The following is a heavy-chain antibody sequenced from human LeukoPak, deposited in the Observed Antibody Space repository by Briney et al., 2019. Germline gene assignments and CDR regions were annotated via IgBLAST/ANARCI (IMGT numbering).Heavy chain of an antibody. Sequence: SETLSLTCTVSGYSINSAFYWGWIRVPPGKGLEWIGSVFHRGTTYYNSSLKSRVNISIDTSKNQFSLKLNSLTAEDTAMYYCERDGYYGSGSPGWFGPWGPGTLVIVSA. CDR1: GYSINSAFY. J-gene: IGHJ5*02. V-gene: IGHV4-38-2*02. D-gene: IGHD3-10*01. CDR2: VFHRGTT. CDR3: ERDGYYGSGSPGWFGP.